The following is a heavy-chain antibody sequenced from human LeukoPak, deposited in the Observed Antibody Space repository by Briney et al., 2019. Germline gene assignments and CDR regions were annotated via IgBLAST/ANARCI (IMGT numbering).Heavy chain of an antibody. CDR2: IYYSGST. CDR1: GGSISSYY. CDR3: ARGDSSSWYDY. V-gene: IGHV4-59*08. Sequence: SETLSLTCTVSGGSISSYYWSWIRQPPGKGLEWIGYIYYSGSTNYNPSLKSRVTISVDTSKNQFSLKLSSVTAADTAVYYCARGDSSSWYDYWGQGTLVTVSS. D-gene: IGHD6-13*01. J-gene: IGHJ4*02.